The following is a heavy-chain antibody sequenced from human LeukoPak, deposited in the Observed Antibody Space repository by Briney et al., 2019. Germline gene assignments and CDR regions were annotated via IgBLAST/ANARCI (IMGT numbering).Heavy chain of an antibody. V-gene: IGHV4-39*01. Sequence: SETLSLTCTVSGGSISSSSYYWGWIRQPPGKGLEWIGGIYYSGSTYYNPSLKSRVTISVDTFKNQFPLKLSPSTPADTAVYYCARSPQGDFWSGYYTFDYWGQGTLVTVSS. CDR2: IYYSGST. D-gene: IGHD3-3*01. J-gene: IGHJ4*02. CDR3: ARSPQGDFWSGYYTFDY. CDR1: GGSISSSSYY.